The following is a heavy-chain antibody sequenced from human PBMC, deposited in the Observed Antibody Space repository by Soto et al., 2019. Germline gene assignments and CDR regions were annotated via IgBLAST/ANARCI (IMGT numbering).Heavy chain of an antibody. CDR2: IYYSGST. Sequence: PXXTLSITCTVSGGSISSGGYSWSCIRQHPGKGLEWIGYIYYSGSTYYNPSLKSRVTISVDTSKNQFSLKLSSVTAADTAVYYCARVGGINWFDPWGQGTLVTVS. CDR3: ARVGGINWFDP. D-gene: IGHD3-16*01. CDR1: GGSISSGGYS. J-gene: IGHJ5*02. V-gene: IGHV4-31*03.